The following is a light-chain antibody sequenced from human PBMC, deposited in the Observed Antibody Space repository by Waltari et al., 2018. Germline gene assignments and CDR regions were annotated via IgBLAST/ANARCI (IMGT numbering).Light chain of an antibody. J-gene: IGLJ2*01. CDR3: QVWESGTEHHVE. Sequence: SYVLTQPPSVSVAAGQTARMPCGGKNIEADTVPWYQQRPGQAPILVLSYDSERPSGIPKRINGANSGNTATLTISRVEAGDEADYYCQVWESGTEHHVEFGGGTKVTVL. CDR1: NIEADT. V-gene: IGLV3-21*01. CDR2: YDS.